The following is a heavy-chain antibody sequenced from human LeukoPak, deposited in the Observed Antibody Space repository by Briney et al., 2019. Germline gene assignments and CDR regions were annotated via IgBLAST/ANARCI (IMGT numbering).Heavy chain of an antibody. J-gene: IGHJ6*03. CDR1: GGSISSYY. Sequence: SETLSLTCTVSGGSISSYYWSWIRQPPGKGLEWIGYIYTSGSTNYNPSLKSLVTISVDTSKNQFSLKLSSVTAADTAVYYCARGGGDIVVVPAAIPRYYYYYYMDVWGKGTTVTVSS. V-gene: IGHV4-4*09. CDR2: IYTSGST. D-gene: IGHD2-2*01. CDR3: ARGGGDIVVVPAAIPRYYYYYYMDV.